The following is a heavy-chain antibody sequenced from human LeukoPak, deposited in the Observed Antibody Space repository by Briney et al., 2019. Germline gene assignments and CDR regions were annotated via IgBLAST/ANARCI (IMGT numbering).Heavy chain of an antibody. CDR1: GFRFSSQW. J-gene: IGHJ4*02. D-gene: IGHD3-10*01. CDR2: VNQGGTGK. V-gene: IGHV3-7*03. Sequence: GGSLRLSCAASGFRFSSQWMSWVRQAPGKGLEWVAIVNQGGTGKYYVDSVKGRFTISRDNAENSLYLQMNSLRAEDTAVYYCARARYYYGSGSYPHYYFDYWGQGTLVTVSS. CDR3: ARARYYYGSGSYPHYYFDY.